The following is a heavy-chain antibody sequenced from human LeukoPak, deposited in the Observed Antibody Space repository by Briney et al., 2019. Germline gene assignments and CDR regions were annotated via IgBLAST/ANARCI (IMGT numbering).Heavy chain of an antibody. J-gene: IGHJ4*02. D-gene: IGHD2-2*02. CDR1: GGTFSSYA. Sequence: SVKVSCKASGGTFSSYAISWVRQAPGQGLEWMGGIIPIFGTANYVQKFQGRVTITADESTSTAYMELSSLRSEDTAVYYCARDNREYYSSTSCYIALDYWGQGTLVTVSS. CDR3: ARDNREYYSSTSCYIALDY. CDR2: IIPIFGTA. V-gene: IGHV1-69*13.